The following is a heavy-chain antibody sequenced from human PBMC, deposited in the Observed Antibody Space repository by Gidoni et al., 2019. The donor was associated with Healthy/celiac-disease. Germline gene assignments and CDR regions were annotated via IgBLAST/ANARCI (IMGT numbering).Heavy chain of an antibody. Sequence: EVQLLESGGGLVQPGGSLRLSCAASGFPFSSYSMSWVRQAPGKGLEGVSAISGSGGSTYYADSVKGRLTISRDNSKNTLYLQMNSLRAEETAVYYCAMNSGSYYYFDYWGQGTLVTVSS. D-gene: IGHD1-26*01. CDR1: GFPFSSYS. V-gene: IGHV3-23*01. CDR3: AMNSGSYYYFDY. J-gene: IGHJ4*02. CDR2: ISGSGGST.